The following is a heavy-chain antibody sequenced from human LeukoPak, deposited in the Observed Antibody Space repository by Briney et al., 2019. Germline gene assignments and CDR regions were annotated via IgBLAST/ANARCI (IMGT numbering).Heavy chain of an antibody. D-gene: IGHD2-2*01. CDR2: INHSGST. CDR3: ARYIVVVPAARAYYYYGMDV. V-gene: IGHV4-34*01. J-gene: IGHJ6*02. Sequence: SETLSLTCAVYGGSFSGYYWSWLRQPPGKGLEWIGEINHSGSTNYNPSLKSRVTISVDTSKNQFSLKLSSVTAADTAVYYCARYIVVVPAARAYYYYGMDVWGQGTTVTVSS. CDR1: GGSFSGYY.